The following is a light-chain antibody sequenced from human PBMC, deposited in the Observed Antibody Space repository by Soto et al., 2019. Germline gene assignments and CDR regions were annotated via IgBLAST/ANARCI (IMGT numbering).Light chain of an antibody. CDR1: QSIVHTDGNTY. J-gene: IGKJ2*01. CDR2: KIS. CDR3: MQTTHFPHT. V-gene: IGKV2-24*01. Sequence: DIVMTQTTLSSPVTLGQPASISCRSSQSIVHTDGNTYLRWLQQSPVQPPRLLIYKISDRFSGVHERFRGSGAGTDFTLKISRVDAEDVGVYYCMQTTHFPHTFSQGTKLEIK.